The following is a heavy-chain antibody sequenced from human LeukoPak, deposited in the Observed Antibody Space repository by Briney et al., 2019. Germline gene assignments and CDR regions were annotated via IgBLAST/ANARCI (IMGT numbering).Heavy chain of an antibody. V-gene: IGHV4-39*01. CDR3: ATQMYYYYYMDV. J-gene: IGHJ6*03. CDR1: GGSISSSSYY. Sequence: NTSETLSLTCTVSGGSISSSSYYWGWIRQPPGKGLEWIGNIYYSGSTYYNPSLKSRVTISVDTSKNQFSLKLSSVTAADTAVYYCATQMYYYYYMDVWGKETTVTVSS. CDR2: IYYSGST.